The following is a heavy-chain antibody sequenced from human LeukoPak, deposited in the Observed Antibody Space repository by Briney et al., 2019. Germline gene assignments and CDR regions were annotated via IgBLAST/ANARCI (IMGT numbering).Heavy chain of an antibody. CDR3: AKNRGAGSHYYYHMNV. V-gene: IGHV3-33*06. CDR2: IWYDGSNK. D-gene: IGHD1-26*01. J-gene: IGHJ6*03. Sequence: PGRSLRLSCAASGFTFSSYGIHWSRQAPGKGLDGVAVIWYDGSNKYYADSVKGRFTISRDNSKNTLYLQLNSLRVEDTAVYYCAKNRGAGSHYYYHMNVWGKGTTVTVSS. CDR1: GFTFSSYG.